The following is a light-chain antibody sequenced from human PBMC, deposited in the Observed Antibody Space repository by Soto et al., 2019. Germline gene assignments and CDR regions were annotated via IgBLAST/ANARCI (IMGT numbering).Light chain of an antibody. V-gene: IGKV3-11*01. Sequence: EIVFAQSPGTLSLSPRERAPLSCRASQTIDTNLAWYQQKPGQAPRLLIFGASTRATGIPARFSGSGSGTDFTLTITSLEPEDFAVYYCQQRSNWPPTFGQGTKVDIK. CDR2: GAS. CDR3: QQRSNWPPT. CDR1: QTIDTN. J-gene: IGKJ1*01.